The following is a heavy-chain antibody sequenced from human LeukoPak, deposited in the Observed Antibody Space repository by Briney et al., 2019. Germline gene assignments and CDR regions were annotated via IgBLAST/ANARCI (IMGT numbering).Heavy chain of an antibody. CDR2: VSYSGST. V-gene: IGHV4-59*01. D-gene: IGHD4-17*01. CDR3: ARSRGGYGDYGSWFDP. Sequence: SETLSLTCSVSGGSISGSYWNWIRQPPGKGLEWIGYVSYSGSTNYNPSLKSRVTISVDTSENQFSLTLNSVTAADTAVYYCARSRGGYGDYGSWFDPWGQGILVTVSS. J-gene: IGHJ5*02. CDR1: GGSISGSY.